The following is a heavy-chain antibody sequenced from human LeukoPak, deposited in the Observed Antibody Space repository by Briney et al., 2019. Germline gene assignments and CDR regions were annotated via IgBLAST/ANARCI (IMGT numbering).Heavy chain of an antibody. Sequence: PGGSLRLSCAASGFTFSSYGMHWVRQAPGKGLEWVAFIRYDGSNKYYADSVKGRFTISRDNSKNTLYLQMNSLRAEDTAVYYCAKSDYDFWSGYPVGYWGQGTLVTVSS. V-gene: IGHV3-30*02. J-gene: IGHJ4*02. CDR1: GFTFSSYG. D-gene: IGHD3-3*01. CDR2: IRYDGSNK. CDR3: AKSDYDFWSGYPVGY.